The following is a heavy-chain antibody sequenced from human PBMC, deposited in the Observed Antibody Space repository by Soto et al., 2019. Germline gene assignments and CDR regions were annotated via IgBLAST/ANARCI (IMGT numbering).Heavy chain of an antibody. CDR1: GFRFSSYG. Sequence: PVGSLRLSCAASGFRFSSYGMHWVRQAPGKGLEWVAVISYDGRNKYYADSVKGRFTISRDNSKNTLYLQMNSLRAEDTAVYYCAKDPRPYDSSGYFPDWGQGTLVTSPQ. D-gene: IGHD3-22*01. J-gene: IGHJ4*02. CDR2: ISYDGRNK. V-gene: IGHV3-30*18. CDR3: AKDPRPYDSSGYFPD.